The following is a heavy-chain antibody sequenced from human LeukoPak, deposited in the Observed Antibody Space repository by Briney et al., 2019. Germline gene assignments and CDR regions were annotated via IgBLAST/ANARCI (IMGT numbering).Heavy chain of an antibody. D-gene: IGHD3-9*01. V-gene: IGHV1-24*01. Sequence: ASVKVSCKVSGYTLTELSMHWVRQAPRKGLEWMGGFDPEDGETIYAQKFQGRVTMTEDTSTDTAYMELSSLRSEDTAVYYCAILRYFDWLPGVFDYWGQGTLVTVSS. J-gene: IGHJ4*02. CDR1: GYTLTELS. CDR2: FDPEDGET. CDR3: AILRYFDWLPGVFDY.